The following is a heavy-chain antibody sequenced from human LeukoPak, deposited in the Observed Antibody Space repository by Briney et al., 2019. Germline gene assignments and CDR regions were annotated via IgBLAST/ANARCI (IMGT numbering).Heavy chain of an antibody. CDR1: GGSISSYF. V-gene: IGHV4-59*08. J-gene: IGHJ4*02. D-gene: IGHD6-19*01. CDR2: ISYSGST. CDR3: ARVWYSSGWYDY. Sequence: SETLSLTCTVSGGSISSYFWSWFRQPPGKGLEWIGYISYSGSTNYNPSLKSRITISLDTSKNQFSLKLSSVTAADTAVYYCARVWYSSGWYDYWGQGTLVTVSS.